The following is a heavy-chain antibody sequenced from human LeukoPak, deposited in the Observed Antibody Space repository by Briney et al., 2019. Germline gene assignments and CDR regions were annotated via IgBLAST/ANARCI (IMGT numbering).Heavy chain of an antibody. J-gene: IGHJ4*02. CDR3: ASAYYDFWSGYLGVDY. Sequence: PGGSLRLSCAASGFTFSSYWMSWVRQAPGKGLEWVANIKQDGSEKYYVDSVKGRFTISRDNAKNSLYLQMNSLRAEDTAVYYCASAYYDFWSGYLGVDYWGQGTLVTVSS. CDR2: IKQDGSEK. CDR1: GFTFSSYW. V-gene: IGHV3-7*01. D-gene: IGHD3-3*01.